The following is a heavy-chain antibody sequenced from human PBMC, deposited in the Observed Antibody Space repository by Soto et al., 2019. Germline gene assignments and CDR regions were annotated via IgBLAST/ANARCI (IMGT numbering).Heavy chain of an antibody. CDR3: ARHLSSSRGWFDP. CDR1: GGSISSYY. V-gene: IGHV4-59*08. Sequence: LETLSLTCTVSGGSISSYYWSWIRQPPGKGLEWIGYIYYSGSTNYNPSLKSRVTISVDTSKNQFSLKLSSVTAADTAVYYCARHLSSSRGWFDPWGQGTLVTVSS. D-gene: IGHD6-13*01. J-gene: IGHJ5*02. CDR2: IYYSGST.